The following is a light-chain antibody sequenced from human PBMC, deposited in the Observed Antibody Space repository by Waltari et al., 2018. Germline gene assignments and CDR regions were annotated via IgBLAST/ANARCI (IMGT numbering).Light chain of an antibody. J-gene: IGKJ4*01. V-gene: IGKV1-39*01. CDR1: QSISTY. CDR3: QQSYSPLT. Sequence: DFQLTQYQSSLSASVGDRVTINCRVSQSISTYLNWYQQKPGKAPNLLIYAASSLQSGIPSRFSGSGSGTDFTLTISSLQPEDFATYYCQQSYSPLTFGGGTKVEIK. CDR2: AAS.